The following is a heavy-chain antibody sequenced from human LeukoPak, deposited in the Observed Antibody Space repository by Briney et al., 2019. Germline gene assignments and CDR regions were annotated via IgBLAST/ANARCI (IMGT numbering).Heavy chain of an antibody. CDR2: INPNSGGT. J-gene: IGHJ4*02. CDR1: GFTFTGYY. V-gene: IGHV1-2*02. Sequence: ASVKVSCKASGFTFTGYYMHWVRQAPGQGLEWMGWINPNSGGTNYAQKFQGRVTMTRDTSISTAYMELSRLRSDDTAVYYCARVDWNDVRPADYWGQGTLVTVSS. D-gene: IGHD1-1*01. CDR3: ARVDWNDVRPADY.